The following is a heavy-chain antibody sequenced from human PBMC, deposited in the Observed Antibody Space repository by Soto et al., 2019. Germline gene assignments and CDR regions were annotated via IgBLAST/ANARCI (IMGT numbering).Heavy chain of an antibody. J-gene: IGHJ4*02. CDR2: INSDGSST. CDR1: GFTFSSYW. CDR3: ARHLAGNRDY. D-gene: IGHD3-3*02. V-gene: IGHV3-74*01. Sequence: EVQLVESGGGLVQPGGSLRLSGAASGFTFSSYWMHWVRQDPGKGLVWFSRINSDGSSTSYADSVKGRFTISRDNAKNTLYMQMNRLRAEDTALYYCARHLAGNRDYWGPGTLVTVAS.